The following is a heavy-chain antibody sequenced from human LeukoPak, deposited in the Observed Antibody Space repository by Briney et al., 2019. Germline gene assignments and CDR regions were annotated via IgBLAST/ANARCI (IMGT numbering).Heavy chain of an antibody. J-gene: IGHJ4*02. Sequence: GGSLRLSCAASGFTFSSYAMSWVRQAPGNGLEWVSAISGSGGSTYFAGSVKGRFTISRDNAKNKLYLQMNSLRAEDTAVYYCAKRSSGDDYWGQGTLVTVSS. CDR3: AKRSSGDDY. V-gene: IGHV3-23*01. CDR1: GFTFSSYA. CDR2: ISGSGGST. D-gene: IGHD6-19*01.